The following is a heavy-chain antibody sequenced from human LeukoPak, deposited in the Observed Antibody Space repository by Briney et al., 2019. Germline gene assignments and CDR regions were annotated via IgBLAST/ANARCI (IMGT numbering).Heavy chain of an antibody. V-gene: IGHV3-23*01. Sequence: GGSLRLSCAASGYTFNNYAINWVRQAPGKGLEWVSVISKSGADAYYADSVKDRFTISRDNSKNMVYLQMNSLSAEDTAIYYCAKRGPIYSATPGNYFDHWGQGTLVTVSS. CDR2: ISKSGADA. CDR1: GYTFNNYA. CDR3: AKRGPIYSATPGNYFDH. J-gene: IGHJ4*02. D-gene: IGHD3-10*01.